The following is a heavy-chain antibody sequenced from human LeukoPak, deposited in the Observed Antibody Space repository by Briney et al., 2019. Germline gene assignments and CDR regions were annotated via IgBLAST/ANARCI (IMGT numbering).Heavy chain of an antibody. CDR2: IYTSGST. D-gene: IGHD2-2*01. J-gene: IGHJ4*02. CDR1: VGAISSGAYY. Sequence: SETLSLTCTVSVGAISSGAYYWGWIRQPAGKGLEWIGRIYTSGSTNYNPSLKSRVTISVDTSKNQFSLKLSSVTAADTAVYYCARDRYCSSTSCTYYFDYWGQGTLVTVSS. V-gene: IGHV4-61*02. CDR3: ARDRYCSSTSCTYYFDY.